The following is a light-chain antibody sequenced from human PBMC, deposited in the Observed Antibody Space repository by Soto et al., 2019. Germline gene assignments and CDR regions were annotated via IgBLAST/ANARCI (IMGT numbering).Light chain of an antibody. CDR1: QSISSW. Sequence: DIQLTQSPSTLSASVGDRVTITCRASQSISSWLAWYQQRPGKAPKLLISDASSFESGVPSRFSGSGSGTEFTLTISSLQPDDFATYYCQQYNTYSTFGQGTRLEIK. CDR2: DAS. CDR3: QQYNTYST. V-gene: IGKV1-5*01. J-gene: IGKJ5*01.